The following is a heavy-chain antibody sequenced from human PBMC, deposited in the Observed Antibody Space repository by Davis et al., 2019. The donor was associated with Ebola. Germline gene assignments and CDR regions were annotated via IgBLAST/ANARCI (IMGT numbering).Heavy chain of an antibody. V-gene: IGHV5-51*01. J-gene: IGHJ4*02. Sequence: KVSCKGSGYSFTSYWIGWVRQMPGKGLEWMGIIYPDDSKTRYSPSFQGQVTVSVDTSISTAYLQWSSLKASDTAMYYCARRFNSYGYLVDYWGQGTLVTVSS. D-gene: IGHD3-16*01. CDR2: IYPDDSKT. CDR3: ARRFNSYGYLVDY. CDR1: GYSFTSYW.